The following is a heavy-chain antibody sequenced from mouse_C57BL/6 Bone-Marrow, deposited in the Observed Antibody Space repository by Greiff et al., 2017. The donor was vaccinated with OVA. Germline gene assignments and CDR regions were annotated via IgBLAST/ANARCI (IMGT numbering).Heavy chain of an antibody. J-gene: IGHJ3*01. V-gene: IGHV1-15*01. Sequence: VQLQQSGAELVRPGASVTLSCKASGYTFTDYEMHWVKQTPVHGLEWIGAIYPEAGGTAYNQKFKGKAILTADKSSSTAYMQLRSLTSEDSAVYYCARVRSSYDWFAYWGQGTLVTVSA. CDR3: ARVRSSYDWFAY. CDR2: IYPEAGGT. CDR1: GYTFTDYE. D-gene: IGHD2-12*01.